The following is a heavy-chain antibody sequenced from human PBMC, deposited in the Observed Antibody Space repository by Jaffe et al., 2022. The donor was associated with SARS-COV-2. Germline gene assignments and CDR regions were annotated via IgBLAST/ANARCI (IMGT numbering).Heavy chain of an antibody. CDR3: ARETRDCSSTSCYSHYYYYYYMDV. V-gene: IGHV3-30*04. J-gene: IGHJ6*03. D-gene: IGHD2-2*01. Sequence: QVQLVESGGGVVQPGRSLRLSCAASGFTFSSYAMHWVRQAPGKGLEWVAVISYDGSNKYYADSVKGRFTISRDNSKNTLYLQMNSLRAEDTAVYYCARETRDCSSTSCYSHYYYYYYMDVWGKGTTVTVSS. CDR2: ISYDGSNK. CDR1: GFTFSSYA.